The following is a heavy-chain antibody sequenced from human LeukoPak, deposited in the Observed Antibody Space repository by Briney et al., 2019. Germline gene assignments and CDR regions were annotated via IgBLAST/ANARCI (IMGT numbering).Heavy chain of an antibody. V-gene: IGHV3-23*01. CDR3: AKGVEYGAYYFDY. J-gene: IGHJ4*02. Sequence: PGGSLRLSCAASGFTFSSYAMSWVRQAPGKGLEWVSAISGSGGSTYYADSVKGRFTISRDNSKHTLYLQMKSLRAEDTAVYYCAKGVEYGAYYFDYWGQGTLVTDSS. CDR1: GFTFSSYA. CDR2: ISGSGGST. D-gene: IGHD4-17*01.